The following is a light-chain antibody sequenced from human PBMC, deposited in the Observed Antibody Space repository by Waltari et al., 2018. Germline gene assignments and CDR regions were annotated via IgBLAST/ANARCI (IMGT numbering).Light chain of an antibody. J-gene: IGLJ2*01. V-gene: IGLV3-1*01. CDR2: QDS. CDR1: KLGEKY. Sequence: SYELTQPPSVSVSPGQTASITCTGDKLGEKYACWYQQKPGQSPVLVIYQDSKRPSGIPERFSGSNSGNTATLTISGTKAMDEADYYCQAWDSSTVVFGGGTKLTVL. CDR3: QAWDSSTVV.